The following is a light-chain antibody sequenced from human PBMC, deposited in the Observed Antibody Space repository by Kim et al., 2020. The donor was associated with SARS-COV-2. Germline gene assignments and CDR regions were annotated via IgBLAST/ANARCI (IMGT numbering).Light chain of an antibody. CDR3: QQLNSYPRT. CDR2: GAS. CDR1: QGVSRS. J-gene: IGKJ2*01. Sequence: SASVGDRVTNTCRASQGVSRSLAWYQQKPGKAPNLLIYGASILQSGVPSRFSGSGSGTDFTLTINSLQPEDCATYYCQQLNSYPRTFGQGTKLEI. V-gene: IGKV1-9*01.